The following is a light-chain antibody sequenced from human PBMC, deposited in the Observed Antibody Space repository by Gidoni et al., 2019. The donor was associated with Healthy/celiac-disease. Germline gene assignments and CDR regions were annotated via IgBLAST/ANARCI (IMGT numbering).Light chain of an antibody. J-gene: IGLJ2*01. CDR3: QAWDSSIVV. CDR2: QDS. Sequence: SYELTPPPSVSVSPGQTASIPCSGDKLGDKYACWYQQKPGQSPVLVIYQDSKRPSGIPERFSGANSGNTATLTISGTKAMDEADYYCQAWDSSIVVFGGGTKLTVL. CDR1: KLGDKY. V-gene: IGLV3-1*01.